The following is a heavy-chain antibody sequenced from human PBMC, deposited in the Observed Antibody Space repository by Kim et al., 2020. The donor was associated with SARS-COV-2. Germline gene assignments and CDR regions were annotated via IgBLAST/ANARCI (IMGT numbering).Heavy chain of an antibody. CDR2: ISYDGSNK. CDR1: GFTFSSYG. CDR3: AKESMRGYSYGSYGMDV. D-gene: IGHD5-18*01. V-gene: IGHV3-30*18. J-gene: IGHJ6*02. Sequence: GGSLRLSCAASGFTFSSYGMHWVRQAPGKGLEWVAVISYDGSNKYYADSVKGRFTISRDNSKNTLYLQMNSLRAEDTAVYYCAKESMRGYSYGSYGMDVWGQGTTVTVSS.